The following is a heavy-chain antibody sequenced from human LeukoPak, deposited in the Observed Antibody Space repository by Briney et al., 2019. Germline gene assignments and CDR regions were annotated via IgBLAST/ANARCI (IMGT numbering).Heavy chain of an antibody. CDR2: IYTSGST. J-gene: IGHJ4*02. CDR3: AREHYDILTGYPN. Sequence: SETLSLTCTVSGGSISSYYWSWIRQPAGKGLEWVGRIYTSGSTNYNPSLKSRVTISVDTSKNQFSLKLSSVTAADTAVYYCAREHYDILTGYPNWGQGTLVTVSS. CDR1: GGSISSYY. D-gene: IGHD3-9*01. V-gene: IGHV4-4*07.